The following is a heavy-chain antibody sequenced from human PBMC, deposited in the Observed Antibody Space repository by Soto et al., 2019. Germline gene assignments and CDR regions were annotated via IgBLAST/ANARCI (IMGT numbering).Heavy chain of an antibody. CDR2: INHSGST. D-gene: IGHD3-3*01. V-gene: IGHV4-34*01. J-gene: IGHJ6*02. CDR3: ARTRFLEWLYYYGMDV. CDR1: SGSFSGYY. Sequence: SETLSLTCAVYSGSFSGYYWSWIRQPPGKGLEWIGEINHSGSTNYNPSLKSRVTISVDTSKNQFSLKLSSVTAADTAVYYCARTRFLEWLYYYGMDVWGQGTTVTVYS.